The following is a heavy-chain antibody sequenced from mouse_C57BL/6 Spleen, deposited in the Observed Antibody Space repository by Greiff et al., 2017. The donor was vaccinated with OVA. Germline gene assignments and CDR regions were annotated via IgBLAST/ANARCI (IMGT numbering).Heavy chain of an antibody. CDR1: GYTFTSYW. CDR2: IYPSDSET. J-gene: IGHJ2*01. V-gene: IGHV1-61*01. D-gene: IGHD2-2*01. Sequence: QVQLQQPGAELVRPGSSVKLSCKASGYTFTSYWMDWVKQRPGQGLEWIGNIYPSDSETHYNQQFKDKATLTVDKSSSIAYMQLSSLTSADSAVYFGASFYGYDEGAFDYWGKGTTLTVSS. CDR3: ASFYGYDEGAFDY.